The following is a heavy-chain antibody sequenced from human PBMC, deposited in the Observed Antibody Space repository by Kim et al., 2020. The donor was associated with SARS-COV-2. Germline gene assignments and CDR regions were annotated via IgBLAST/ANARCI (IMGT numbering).Heavy chain of an antibody. Sequence: GGSLRLSCAASGFTFSGYWMFWVRQTPGKGLVWVSSISNDASTTRYAEAVKGRFTISRDNAKNTLHLQVNSLRVEDTAVYFCARGDFYAMDAWGQGTTVTVSS. V-gene: IGHV3-74*01. CDR1: GFTFSGYW. J-gene: IGHJ6*02. CDR3: ARGDFYAMDA. CDR2: ISNDASTT.